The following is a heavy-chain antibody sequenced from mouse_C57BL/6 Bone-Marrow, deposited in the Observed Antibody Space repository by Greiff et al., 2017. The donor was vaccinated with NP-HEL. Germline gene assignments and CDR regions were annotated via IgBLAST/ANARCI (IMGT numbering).Heavy chain of an antibody. CDR2: IDPEDGET. CDR3: AYYYGSPWFAY. V-gene: IGHV14-2*01. D-gene: IGHD1-1*01. J-gene: IGHJ3*01. Sequence: VHVKQSGAELVKPGASVKLSCTASGFNIKDYYMHWVKQRTEQGLEWIGRIDPEDGETKYAPKFQGKATITADTSSNTAYLQLSSLTSEDTAVYYCAYYYGSPWFAYWGQGTLVTVSA. CDR1: GFNIKDYY.